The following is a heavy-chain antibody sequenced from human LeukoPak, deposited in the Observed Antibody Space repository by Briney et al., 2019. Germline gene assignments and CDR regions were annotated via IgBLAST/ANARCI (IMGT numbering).Heavy chain of an antibody. J-gene: IGHJ5*02. CDR3: ARDPNCSSTSCYTVGNWFDP. Sequence: TGGSLRLSCAASGFTFSSYSMNWVRQAPGKGLEWVSSISSSSSYIYHADSVKGRFTISRDNAKNSLYLQMNSLRAEDTAVYYCARDPNCSSTSCYTVGNWFDPWGQGTLVTVSS. D-gene: IGHD2-2*02. CDR1: GFTFSSYS. CDR2: ISSSSSYI. V-gene: IGHV3-21*01.